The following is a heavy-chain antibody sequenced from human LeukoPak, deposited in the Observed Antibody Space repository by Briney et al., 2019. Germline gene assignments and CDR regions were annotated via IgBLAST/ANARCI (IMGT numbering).Heavy chain of an antibody. CDR3: AREAPPVRYFDWSEDY. D-gene: IGHD3-9*01. J-gene: IGHJ4*02. V-gene: IGHV7-4-1*02. Sequence: ASVKVSCKASGYTFTSYAMNWVRQAPGQGLEWMGWINTNTGNPTYAQGFTGRFVFSLDTSVSTAYLQISSLKAEDTAVYYCAREAPPVRYFDWSEDYWGQGTLVTVSS. CDR1: GYTFTSYA. CDR2: INTNTGNP.